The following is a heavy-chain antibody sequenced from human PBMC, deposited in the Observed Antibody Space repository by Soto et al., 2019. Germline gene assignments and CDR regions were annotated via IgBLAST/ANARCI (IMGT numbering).Heavy chain of an antibody. V-gene: IGHV1-69*13. CDR3: ARVGGDSVDY. J-gene: IGHJ4*02. D-gene: IGHD2-21*02. CDR2: IIPIFGTA. Sequence: AASVKVSCKASGGTFSSYAISWVRQAPGQGLEWMGGIIPIFGTANYAQKFQGRVTITADESTSTAYMGLSSLRSEDTAVYYCARVGGDSVDYWGQGTLVTVSS. CDR1: GGTFSSYA.